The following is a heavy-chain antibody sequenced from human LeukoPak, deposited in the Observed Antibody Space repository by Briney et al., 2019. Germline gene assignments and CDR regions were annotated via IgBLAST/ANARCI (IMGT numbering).Heavy chain of an antibody. CDR2: INWNGGST. CDR3: ARTGSSGLGNY. D-gene: IGHD3-22*01. J-gene: IGHJ4*02. V-gene: IGHV3-20*01. Sequence: GGSLRLSCVASGFTFSQYSMNWVRQAPGKGLEWVSGINWNGGSTGYADSVKGRFTISRDNAKNSLYLQMNSLRAEDTALYHCARTGSSGLGNYWGQGTLVTVSS. CDR1: GFTFSQYS.